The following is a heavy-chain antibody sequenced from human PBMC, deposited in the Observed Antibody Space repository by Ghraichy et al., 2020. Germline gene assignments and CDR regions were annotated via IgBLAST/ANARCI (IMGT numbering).Heavy chain of an antibody. CDR3: ARRQGATGYY. Sequence: SQTLSLTCTVYGGSFSDYYWSWIRQPPGKGLEWIGEIIHSGSTNYNPSLKSRVTISVDTSKNQFSLKLSSVTAADTAVYYCARRQGATGYYWGQGTLVTVSS. D-gene: IGHD5-12*01. CDR1: GGSFSDYY. V-gene: IGHV4-34*12. CDR2: IIHSGST. J-gene: IGHJ4*02.